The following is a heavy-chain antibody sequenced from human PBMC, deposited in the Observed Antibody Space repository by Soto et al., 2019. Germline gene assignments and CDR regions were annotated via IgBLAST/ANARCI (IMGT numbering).Heavy chain of an antibody. CDR2: IIPIFGTA. CDR1: EDTFRNYA. D-gene: IGHD3-22*01. V-gene: IGHV1-69*06. Sequence: QVELVQSGAEVKKPGSSVKVSCQASEDTFRNYAISWVRQAPGQGLEWMGGIIPIFGTANYAQKFQGRVTITGDTSANTVYLELSSLRSEDTAVYYCAITKYVSSAYYYWYLGLWGRGTLVTVSS. CDR3: AITKYVSSAYYYWYLGL. J-gene: IGHJ2*01.